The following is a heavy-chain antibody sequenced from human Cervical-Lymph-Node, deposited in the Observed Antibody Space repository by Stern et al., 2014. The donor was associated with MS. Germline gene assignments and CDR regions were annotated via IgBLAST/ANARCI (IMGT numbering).Heavy chain of an antibody. CDR1: GFTFSSSG. CDR3: AREGGNTAEYFQH. CDR2: LWYDGSNR. J-gene: IGHJ1*01. Sequence: VQLVQSGGGVVQPGRSLRLSCAASGFTFSSSGMHWVRQAPGKGLEWLARLWYDGSNRYYADSVKGRFTISRDNSKNTLYLQMNSLRAEDTAVYYCAREGGNTAEYFQHWGQGTLVTVSS. D-gene: IGHD4-23*01. V-gene: IGHV3-33*01.